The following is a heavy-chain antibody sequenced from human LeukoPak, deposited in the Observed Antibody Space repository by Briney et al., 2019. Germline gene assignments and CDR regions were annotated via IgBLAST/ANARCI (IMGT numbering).Heavy chain of an antibody. J-gene: IGHJ4*02. D-gene: IGHD3-22*01. CDR2: ISSSSSYI. CDR1: GFTFSSYA. CDR3: ARAIGSGYFLFDY. V-gene: IGHV3-21*01. Sequence: GRSLRLSCAASGFTFSSYAMHWVRQAPGKGLEWVSSISSSSSYIYYADSVKGRFTISRDNAKNSLYLQMNSLRAEDTAVYYCARAIGSGYFLFDYWGQGTLVTVSS.